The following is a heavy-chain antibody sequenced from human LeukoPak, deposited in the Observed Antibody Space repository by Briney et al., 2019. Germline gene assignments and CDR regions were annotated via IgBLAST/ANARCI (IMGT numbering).Heavy chain of an antibody. CDR3: AREGSSGWYPTGAFDI. CDR1: GGSISSSSYY. V-gene: IGHV4-39*07. J-gene: IGHJ3*02. Sequence: SETLSLTCTVSGGSISSSSYYWGWIRQPPGKGLGWIGSIYYSGSTYYNPSLKSRVTISVDTSKNQFSLKLSSVTAADTAVYYCAREGSSGWYPTGAFDIWGQGTMVTVSS. CDR2: IYYSGST. D-gene: IGHD6-19*01.